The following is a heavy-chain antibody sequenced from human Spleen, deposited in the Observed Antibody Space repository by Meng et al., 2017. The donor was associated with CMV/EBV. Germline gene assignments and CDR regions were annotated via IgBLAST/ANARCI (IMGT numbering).Heavy chain of an antibody. CDR3: ARSLYYDFWTGYYGNFDY. J-gene: IGHJ4*02. CDR2: FDPEDGET. D-gene: IGHD3-3*01. Sequence: ASVKVSCKVSGYTLTELSRHWVRQAPGKGLEWMGGFDPEDGETIYAQKFQGRVTMTEDTSTDTAYMELSGLRSDDTAVYYCARSLYYDFWTGYYGNFDYWGQGTLVTVSS. CDR1: GYTLTELS. V-gene: IGHV1-24*01.